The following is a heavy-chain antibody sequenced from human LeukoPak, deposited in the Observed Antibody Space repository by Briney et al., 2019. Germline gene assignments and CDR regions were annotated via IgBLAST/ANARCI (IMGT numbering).Heavy chain of an antibody. CDR3: VRAYHPGGWFDP. CDR2: INEDGSGI. D-gene: IGHD2-21*01. V-gene: IGHV3-7*04. CDR1: GFTFSRSW. Sequence: GGSLRLSCAASGFTFSRSWMTWVRQAPGKGAEWVGSINEDGSGIHYVDSVKGRFTISRDNAKDSLYLQMNSLTADDTAMYYCVRAYHPGGWFDPWGQGTLVTVSS. J-gene: IGHJ5*02.